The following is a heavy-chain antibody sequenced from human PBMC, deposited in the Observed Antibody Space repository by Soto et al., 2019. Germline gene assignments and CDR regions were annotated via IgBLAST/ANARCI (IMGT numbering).Heavy chain of an antibody. V-gene: IGHV3-48*03. CDR2: ISSSGSTI. CDR3: ARSHYYGSGKDY. Sequence: EVQLVESGGGLVQPGGSLRLSCAASGFTFSSYEMNWVRQAPGKGLEWVSYISSSGSTIYYADSVKGRFTISRDNAKNSLYLQMNSLRAEDTAVYYCARSHYYGSGKDYWDQGTLVTVSS. D-gene: IGHD3-10*01. CDR1: GFTFSSYE. J-gene: IGHJ4*02.